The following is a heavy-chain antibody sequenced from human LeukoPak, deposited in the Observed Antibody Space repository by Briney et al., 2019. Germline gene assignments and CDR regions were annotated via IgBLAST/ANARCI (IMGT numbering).Heavy chain of an antibody. Sequence: PSETLSLTCTVSGGSISSRSYYWGWIRQPPGKGLEWIGNIYYSGNTYCNPSPKSRVTISVDTAKNQFSLKLSSVTAADTAVYYCASHGGGGSYYLNWFDPWGQGTLVTVSS. CDR2: IYYSGNT. CDR1: GGSISSRSYY. V-gene: IGHV4-39*01. J-gene: IGHJ5*02. CDR3: ASHGGGGSYYLNWFDP. D-gene: IGHD1-26*01.